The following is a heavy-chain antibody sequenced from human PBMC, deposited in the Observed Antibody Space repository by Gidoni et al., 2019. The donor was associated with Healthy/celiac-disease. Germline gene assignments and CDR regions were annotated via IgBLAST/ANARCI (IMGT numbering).Heavy chain of an antibody. CDR3: AKDSRSYYYDSSGYYDY. Sequence: EVQLVESGGGLVQPGRSLRLSCAASGFTFDDYAMHWVRPAPGKGLEWVSGISWNSGSIGYADSVKGRFTISRDNAKNSLYLQMNSLRAEDTALYYCAKDSRSYYYDSSGYYDYWGQGTLVTVSS. V-gene: IGHV3-9*01. J-gene: IGHJ4*02. CDR2: ISWNSGSI. CDR1: GFTFDDYA. D-gene: IGHD3-22*01.